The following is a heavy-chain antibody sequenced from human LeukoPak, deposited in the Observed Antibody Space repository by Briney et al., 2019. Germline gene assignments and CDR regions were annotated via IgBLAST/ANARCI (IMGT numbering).Heavy chain of an antibody. Sequence: PGGSLRLSCAASGFTFRSYSMNWVRQAPGKGLEGVSSISSSSSYIYYADSVKGRFTISRDNAKDSLYLQMNSLRAEDTAVYYCARERLGELSSYFDYWGQGTLVTVSS. V-gene: IGHV3-21*01. CDR3: ARERLGELSSYFDY. CDR1: GFTFRSYS. D-gene: IGHD3-16*02. J-gene: IGHJ4*02. CDR2: ISSSSSYI.